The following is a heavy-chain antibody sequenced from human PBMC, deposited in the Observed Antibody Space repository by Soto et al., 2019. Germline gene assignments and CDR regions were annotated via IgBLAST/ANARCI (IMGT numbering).Heavy chain of an antibody. CDR2: IYYSENT. D-gene: IGHD4-17*01. CDR1: GGSITRSSHH. Sequence: SETLSLTCPVAGGSITRSSHHWGWIRQPPGKGLEWIGNIYYSENTYYNPSLKSRVTISVDTSKNQFSLRLTSVTAADTAVYYCATHPPYGPLDHWGQGTLVTVSS. J-gene: IGHJ4*02. V-gene: IGHV4-39*01. CDR3: ATHPPYGPLDH.